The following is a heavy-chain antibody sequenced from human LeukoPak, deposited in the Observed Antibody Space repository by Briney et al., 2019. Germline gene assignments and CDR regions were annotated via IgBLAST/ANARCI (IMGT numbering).Heavy chain of an antibody. CDR3: AREHYGASFDY. V-gene: IGHV3-33*01. CDR2: MWYDGSNK. Sequence: SGGSLRLSCAASGFTFSTYGMHWVRQAPGKGLEWVAVMWYDGSNKYYADSVKGRFTISRDNSKNTLYLQMNSLRAEDTAVYYCAREHYGASFDYWGQGTLVTVSS. D-gene: IGHD4-17*01. J-gene: IGHJ4*02. CDR1: GFTFSTYG.